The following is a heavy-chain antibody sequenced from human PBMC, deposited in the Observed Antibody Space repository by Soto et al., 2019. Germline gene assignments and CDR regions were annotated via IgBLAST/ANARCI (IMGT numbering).Heavy chain of an antibody. V-gene: IGHV1-8*01. J-gene: IGHJ3*02. D-gene: IGHD2-15*01. CDR3: AGGFCTGGTCYGLTSDI. Sequence: QVQLVQSGAEVKKPGASVKVSCKASGYTFTSHHIIWVRQTTKHGLEWMGWMSPFSGDSGSAQKFQGRITMTRDSSXIXXYLDVSSLTPEDSAVYFCAGGFCTGGTCYGLTSDIWGQGTRVTVS. CDR2: MSPFSGDS. CDR1: GYTFTSHH.